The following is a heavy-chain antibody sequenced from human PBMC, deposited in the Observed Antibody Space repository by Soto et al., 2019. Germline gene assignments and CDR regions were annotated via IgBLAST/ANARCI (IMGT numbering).Heavy chain of an antibody. CDR2: IIPVFGTA. D-gene: IGHD2-2*01. CDR3: AKVRYSSPMGYYYGMDV. Sequence: QAQLEQSGGEVKKPGSSVKASCKASRVAFSKFIVTWVRQAPGVGLEWVGGIIPVFGTANYAQKFQGRVTITADESTSTSYMEVNNLRSEDTAVYYCAKVRYSSPMGYYYGMDVWGQGTTVTVSS. V-gene: IGHV1-69*01. J-gene: IGHJ6*02. CDR1: RVAFSKFI.